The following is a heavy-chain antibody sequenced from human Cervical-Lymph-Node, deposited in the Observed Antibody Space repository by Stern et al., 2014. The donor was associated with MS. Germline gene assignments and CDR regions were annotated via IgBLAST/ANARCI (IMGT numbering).Heavy chain of an antibody. V-gene: IGHV1-69*01. J-gene: IGHJ4*02. CDR1: GDTFSNYA. Sequence: MQLVESGAEVKKPGSSVKVSCNASGDTFSNYAIRWVRPAPGQGLEWMGGLIPIFGRPNYAPKFQDRVTITADEATSTAYMELSSLRSEDTAVYYCARGWSYDILTGYSYWGQGTLVTGSS. D-gene: IGHD3-9*01. CDR3: ARGWSYDILTGYSY. CDR2: LIPIFGRP.